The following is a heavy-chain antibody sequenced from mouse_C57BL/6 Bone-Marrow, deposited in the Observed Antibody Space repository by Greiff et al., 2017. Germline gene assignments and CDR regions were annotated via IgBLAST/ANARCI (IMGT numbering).Heavy chain of an antibody. CDR3: ARGGDYSNLFAN. CDR2: IYPSDSET. CDR1: GYTFTSYW. D-gene: IGHD2-5*01. V-gene: IGHV1-61*01. Sequence: QVQLQQPGAELVRPGSSVKLSCKASGYTFTSYWMDWVKQRPGQGLEWIGNIYPSDSETHYNQKFKDKATLTVDKSSSTAYMQLSSLTSEDSAVYYCARGGDYSNLFANRGQEDLVTVS. J-gene: IGHJ3*01.